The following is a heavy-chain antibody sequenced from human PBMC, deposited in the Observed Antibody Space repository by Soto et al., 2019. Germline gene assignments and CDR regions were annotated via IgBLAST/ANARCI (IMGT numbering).Heavy chain of an antibody. CDR3: ARILGYCSGGSCDY. CDR1: GYTFTSYA. V-gene: IGHV1-3*01. J-gene: IGHJ4*02. CDR2: INAGNGNT. Sequence: ASVKVTCKASGYTFTSYAMRWVRQAPGQRLEWMGWINAGNGNTKYSQKFQGRVTITRDTSASTAYMELSSLRSEDTAVYYCARILGYCSGGSCDYWGQGTLVTVSS. D-gene: IGHD2-15*01.